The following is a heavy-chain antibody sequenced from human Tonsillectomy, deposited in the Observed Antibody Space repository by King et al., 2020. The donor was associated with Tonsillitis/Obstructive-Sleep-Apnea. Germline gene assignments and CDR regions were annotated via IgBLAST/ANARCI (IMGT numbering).Heavy chain of an antibody. CDR1: GFSFSDFA. D-gene: IGHD2-15*01. J-gene: IGHJ4*02. Sequence: VQLVESGGGLVQPGGSLRLSCVTSGFSFSDFAMSWVRQAPGKGLEWVSGISYGSDSLYYAGSVRGRFTISRDYSQGILTLRMSSLRVDDTAVYYCARSRCAGGTCYSLDSWGQGTLVIVSS. CDR3: ARSRCAGGTCYSLDS. V-gene: IGHV3-23*04. CDR2: ISYGSDSL.